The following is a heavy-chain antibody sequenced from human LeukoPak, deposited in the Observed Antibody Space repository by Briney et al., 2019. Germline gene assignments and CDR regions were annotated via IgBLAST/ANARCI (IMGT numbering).Heavy chain of an antibody. CDR2: IYYSGST. J-gene: IGHJ4*02. CDR3: ARGSIFNGRGWYMRVDYFDY. CDR1: GGSISSGGYY. V-gene: IGHV4-31*03. Sequence: SETLSLTCTVSGGSISSGGYYWSWIRQHPGKGLEWIGYIYYSGSTYYNPSLKSRVTISVDTSKNQFSLKLSSVTAADTAVYYCARGSIFNGRGWYMRVDYFDYWGQGTLVTVSS. D-gene: IGHD6-19*01.